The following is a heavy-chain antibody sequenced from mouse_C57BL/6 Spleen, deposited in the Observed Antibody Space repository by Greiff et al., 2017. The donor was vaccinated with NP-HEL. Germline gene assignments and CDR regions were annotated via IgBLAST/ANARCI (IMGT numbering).Heavy chain of an antibody. V-gene: IGHV1-80*01. CDR3: ARLGYYGSSHYYAMDY. D-gene: IGHD1-1*01. CDR1: GYAFSSYW. CDR2: IYPGDGDT. Sequence: QVQLQQSGAELVKPGASVKISCKASGYAFSSYWMNWVKQRPGKGLEWIGQIYPGDGDTNYNGKFKGKATLTADKSSSTAYMQLSSLTSEDSVVYFCARLGYYGSSHYYAMDYWGQGTSVTVSS. J-gene: IGHJ4*01.